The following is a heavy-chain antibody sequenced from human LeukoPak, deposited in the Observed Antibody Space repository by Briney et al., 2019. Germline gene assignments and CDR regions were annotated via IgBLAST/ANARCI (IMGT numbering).Heavy chain of an antibody. CDR2: INPSGGST. D-gene: IGHD2-15*01. Sequence: ASVKVSCKAPGYTFTSYYMHWVRQAPGQGLEWMGIINPSGGSTSYAQKSQGRVTMTRDTSTSTVHMELSSLRSEDTAVYYCARGELLLTPFFDYWGQGTLVTVSS. V-gene: IGHV1-46*03. J-gene: IGHJ4*02. CDR3: ARGELLLTPFFDY. CDR1: GYTFTSYY.